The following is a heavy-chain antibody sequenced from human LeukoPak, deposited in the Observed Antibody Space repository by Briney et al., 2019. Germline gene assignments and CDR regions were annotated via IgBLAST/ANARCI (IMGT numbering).Heavy chain of an antibody. V-gene: IGHV3-23*01. CDR3: AKTELSYSSNSPFDY. J-gene: IGHJ4*02. CDR2: ISGSGGST. D-gene: IGHD6-13*01. Sequence: GGSLRLSCAASGFTFSNAWMSWVRQAPGKGLEWVSAISGSGGSTYYADSVKGRFTISRDNSKNTLYLQMNSLRAEDTAVYYCAKTELSYSSNSPFDYWGQGTLVTVSS. CDR1: GFTFSNAW.